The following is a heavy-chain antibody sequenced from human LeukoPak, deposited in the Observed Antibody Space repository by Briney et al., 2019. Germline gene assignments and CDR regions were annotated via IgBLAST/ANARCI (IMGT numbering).Heavy chain of an antibody. J-gene: IGHJ6*02. D-gene: IGHD6-13*01. V-gene: IGHV3-64*01. CDR1: GFTFSSYA. CDR2: ISSNGGST. Sequence: GGSLRLSCAASGFTFSSYALHWVRQAPGKGLEYVSAISSNGGSTYYANSVKGRFTISRDNSKNTLYLQMGSLRAEDMAVYYCARSDSSSWYPGYYYYYYGMDVWGQGTTVTVSS. CDR3: ARSDSSSWYPGYYYYYYGMDV.